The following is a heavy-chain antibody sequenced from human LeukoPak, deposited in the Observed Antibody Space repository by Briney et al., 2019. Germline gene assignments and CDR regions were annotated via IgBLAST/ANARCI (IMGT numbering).Heavy chain of an antibody. CDR2: INPNSGGT. CDR1: GYTFTGYY. D-gene: IGHD2-15*01. CDR3: ASYVSFSGGSCYDY. V-gene: IGHV1-2*06. J-gene: IGHJ4*02. Sequence: ASAKVSCKASGYTFTGYYMHWVRQAPGQGLEWMGRINPNSGGTNYAQKFQGRVTMTRDTSISTAYMELSRLRSDDTAVYYCASYVSFSGGSCYDYWGQGTLVTVSS.